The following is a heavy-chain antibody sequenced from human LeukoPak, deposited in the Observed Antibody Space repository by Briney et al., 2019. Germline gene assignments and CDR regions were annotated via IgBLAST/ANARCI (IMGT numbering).Heavy chain of an antibody. CDR3: ARHHRYDGSPYSLDF. CDR2: IYPGDYDA. D-gene: IGHD3-22*01. CDR1: GYGFTTNW. J-gene: IGHJ4*02. V-gene: IGHV5-51*01. Sequence: GACLKISCKGSGYGFTTNWIGWVRQMPGKGLEWMGIIYPGDYDARYSPSFQGQVTISADKSISTAYLQWSSLKASDTAMYYCARHHRYDGSPYSLDFWGQGTLVIVSS.